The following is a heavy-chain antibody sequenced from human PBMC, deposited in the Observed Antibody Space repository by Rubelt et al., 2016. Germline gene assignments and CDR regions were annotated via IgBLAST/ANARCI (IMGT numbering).Heavy chain of an antibody. Sequence: VQLVESGGGLVQPGGSLRLSCAASGFTFSDYYMSWIRQAPGKGLEWVSYISSSGSTIYYADSVKGRFTISRDNAKNSLYLQMNSLRAEDTAVYYCARYSSWAAYYYYGMDVWGQGTTVTVSS. CDR3: ARYSSWAAYYYYGMDV. D-gene: IGHD6-13*01. V-gene: IGHV3-11*01. CDR1: GFTFSDYY. CDR2: ISSSGSTI. J-gene: IGHJ6*02.